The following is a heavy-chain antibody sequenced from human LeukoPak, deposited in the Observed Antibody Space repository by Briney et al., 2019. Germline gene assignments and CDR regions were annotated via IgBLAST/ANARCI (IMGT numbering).Heavy chain of an antibody. J-gene: IGHJ6*03. CDR3: ARESNYMDV. Sequence: GSLRLSCAASGFTFSSYWMHWVRQAPGKGLVWVSRTNTDGSSTTYADSVKGRFTISRDNAKNTLYLQMDSLRAEDTAVYYCARESNYMDVWGKGTTVTVSS. CDR2: TNTDGSST. CDR1: GFTFSSYW. V-gene: IGHV3-74*01.